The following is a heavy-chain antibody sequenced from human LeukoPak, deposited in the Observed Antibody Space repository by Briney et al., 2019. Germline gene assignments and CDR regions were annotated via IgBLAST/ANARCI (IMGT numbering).Heavy chain of an antibody. J-gene: IGHJ4*02. V-gene: IGHV1-2*02. CDR1: GYIFTDYY. D-gene: IGHD6-19*01. CDR3: ARDSISVAGTFFDY. Sequence: ASVKVSCKTSGYIFTDYYIHWVRQVPGQGLEWLGWINLNSGATKYSQKLQARVTMTRDTSISTAYMDLSRLKSGDTAVYYCARDSISVAGTFFDYWGQGTLLTVSS. CDR2: INLNSGAT.